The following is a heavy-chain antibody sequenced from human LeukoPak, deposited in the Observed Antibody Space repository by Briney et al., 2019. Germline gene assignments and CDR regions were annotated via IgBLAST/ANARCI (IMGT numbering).Heavy chain of an antibody. CDR2: INLNSGGT. D-gene: IGHD1-20*01. V-gene: IGHV1-2*02. J-gene: IGHJ4*02. CDR3: ARDWSNSGDY. Sequence: ASVKVSCKAAGYTFTGYYMHWVRQAPGQGLEWMGWINLNSGGTNYAQKFQGRVTMTRDTSISTVYMELSRLTSDDTAVYYCARDWSNSGDYWGQGTLVTVSS. CDR1: GYTFTGYY.